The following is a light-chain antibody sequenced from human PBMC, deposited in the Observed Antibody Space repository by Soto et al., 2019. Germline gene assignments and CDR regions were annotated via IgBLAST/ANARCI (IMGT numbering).Light chain of an antibody. CDR1: QSLQHSNGYNY. Sequence: EIVMTQSPLSLPVTPGEPASISFRSSQSLQHSNGYNYLDWYLQKPGQSPQLLIHLASNRASGVPVRFSGSGSGTDFTLNISRVEAEDVAEYYCQQYGSSPLTFGQGTKV. CDR3: QQYGSSPLT. CDR2: LAS. V-gene: IGKV2-28*01. J-gene: IGKJ1*01.